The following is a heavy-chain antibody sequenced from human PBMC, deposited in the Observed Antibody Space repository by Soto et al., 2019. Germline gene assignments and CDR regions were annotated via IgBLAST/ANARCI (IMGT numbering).Heavy chain of an antibody. CDR2: ISSDGKT. CDR3: AKRMVGATVHS. Sequence: EVQLLESGGGLVQPGGSLRLSCAASGFSFSNYAMTWVRQAPGKGLEWVSAISSDGKTFYADSVRGRFTISRDNSKNTLYLQMNSLRAEDTAVYYCAKRMVGATVHSWGQGTLVTVSS. D-gene: IGHD1-26*01. J-gene: IGHJ4*02. CDR1: GFSFSNYA. V-gene: IGHV3-23*01.